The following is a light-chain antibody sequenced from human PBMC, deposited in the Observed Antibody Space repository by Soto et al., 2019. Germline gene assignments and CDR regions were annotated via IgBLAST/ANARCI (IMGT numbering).Light chain of an antibody. V-gene: IGLV2-14*01. Sequence: QSVLTQPASVSGSPGQSITISCTGTSSDVGGYNYVSWYQQHPGKAPKLMIYDVSNRPSGVSNRFSGSKSGNTASLTISGLQAEDEVDYYCRSYPSPRPPPHVFGTGTKLTVL. J-gene: IGLJ1*01. CDR3: RSYPSPRPPPHV. CDR2: DVS. CDR1: SSDVGGYNY.